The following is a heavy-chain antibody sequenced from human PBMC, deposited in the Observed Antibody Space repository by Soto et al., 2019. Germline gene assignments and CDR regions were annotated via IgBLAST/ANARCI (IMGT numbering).Heavy chain of an antibody. CDR1: GFSFRDYD. Sequence: EVQLVESGGGSVQPGESLRLSCAASGFSFRDYDMHWVRQPTGKGLEWVSGLGAADDPYYVASVKGRFSVSRDNAQNSLYLQMNNLRVDDMAVYFCARAYLGRLPRRADYYYAMDVWGRGTTVTVSS. D-gene: IGHD1-26*01. CDR2: LGAADDP. V-gene: IGHV3-13*05. J-gene: IGHJ6*02. CDR3: ARAYLGRLPRRADYYYAMDV.